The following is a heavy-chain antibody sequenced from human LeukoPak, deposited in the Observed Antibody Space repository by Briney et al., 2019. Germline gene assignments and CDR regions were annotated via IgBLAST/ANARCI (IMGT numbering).Heavy chain of an antibody. CDR1: GGSISSSSYY. J-gene: IGHJ4*02. D-gene: IGHD6-19*01. CDR2: IYYSGST. Sequence: PSETLSLTCTVSGGSISSSSYYWGWIRQTPGKGLEWIGSIYYSGSTFYSPSLKSRVTISVDTSKNQFSLKLSSVTAADTAVYYCARQYSSGYYYFDYWGQGTLVTVSS. V-gene: IGHV4-39*07. CDR3: ARQYSSGYYYFDY.